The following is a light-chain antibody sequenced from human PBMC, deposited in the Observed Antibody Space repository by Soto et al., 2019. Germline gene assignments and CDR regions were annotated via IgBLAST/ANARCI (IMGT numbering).Light chain of an antibody. CDR1: QSVLYSSNNKNY. CDR2: WAS. V-gene: IGKV4-1*01. J-gene: IGKJ4*01. Sequence: DIVMTQSPDSLAVSLGERATINCKSSQSVLYSSNNKNYLAWYQQKPGQPPKLLIYWASTRESGVPDRFSGSGSGTGFTLTISRLQAEDVAVYYCQQYYTNALTFGGGTKVGVK. CDR3: QQYYTNALT.